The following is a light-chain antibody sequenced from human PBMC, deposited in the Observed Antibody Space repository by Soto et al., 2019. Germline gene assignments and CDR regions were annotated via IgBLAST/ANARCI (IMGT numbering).Light chain of an antibody. CDR1: RLGDKY. CDR3: QAWDSSIHVV. CDR2: QDT. J-gene: IGLJ2*01. Sequence: ELTQPPSVSVSPGQTASITCSGDRLGDKYACWYQQKPGQSPVLVIYQDTKRPSGIPERFSGSNSGNTATLTISGTQAMDEADYYCQAWDSSIHVVFGGGTKLTVL. V-gene: IGLV3-1*01.